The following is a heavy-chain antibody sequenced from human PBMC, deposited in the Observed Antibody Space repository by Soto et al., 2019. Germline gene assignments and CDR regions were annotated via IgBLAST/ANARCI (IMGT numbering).Heavy chain of an antibody. Sequence: ASETLSLTCTVSGGSVSSGSYYWTWIRQPPGRGLEWIGYIYYSESTNYNPSLKSRVTISVDTSKNQFSLKLSSVTAADTAVYYCARDQSGSYFDSWGQGTLVTVSS. CDR1: GGSVSSGSYY. J-gene: IGHJ4*02. D-gene: IGHD1-26*01. CDR2: IYYSEST. V-gene: IGHV4-61*01. CDR3: ARDQSGSYFDS.